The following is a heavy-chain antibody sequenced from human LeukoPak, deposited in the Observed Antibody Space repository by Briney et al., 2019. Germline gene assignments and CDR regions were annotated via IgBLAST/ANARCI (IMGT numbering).Heavy chain of an antibody. CDR1: GFTVSSNE. Sequence: GGSLRLSCAASGFTVSSNEMSWVRQAPGKGLEWVANIKQDGSEKYYVDSVKGRFTISRDNAKNTLYVQMNSLRAEDTAVYYCARADSSGPYHGTDHLDYWGQGSQVTVSS. CDR3: ARADSSGPYHGTDHLDY. D-gene: IGHD3-22*01. V-gene: IGHV3-7*04. J-gene: IGHJ4*02. CDR2: IKQDGSEK.